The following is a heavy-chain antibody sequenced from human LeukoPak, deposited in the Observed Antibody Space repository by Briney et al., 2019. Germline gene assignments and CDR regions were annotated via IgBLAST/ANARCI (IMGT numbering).Heavy chain of an antibody. D-gene: IGHD2-2*02. CDR3: ARDRRIVVVPAAIHYYYYYGMDV. V-gene: IGHV1-46*01. CDR2: INPSGGST. CDR1: GYTFTSYY. J-gene: IGHJ6*02. Sequence: GASVKVSCKASGYTFTSYYMHWVRQAPGQGLEWMGIINPSGGSTSYAQKFQGRVTMTRDTSTSTVCMELSSLRSEDTAVYYCARDRRIVVVPAAIHYYYYYGMDVWGQGTTVTVSS.